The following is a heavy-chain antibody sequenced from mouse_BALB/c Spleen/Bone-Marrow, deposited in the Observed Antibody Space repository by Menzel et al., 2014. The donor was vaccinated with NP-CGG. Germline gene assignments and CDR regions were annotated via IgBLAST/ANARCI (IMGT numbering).Heavy chain of an antibody. V-gene: IGHV1-7*01. D-gene: IGHD1-2*01. J-gene: IGHJ3*01. CDR2: INPSTGYT. Sequence: QVQLQQSGAELAKPGASVKMSCKASGYTFTSYWMHWVKRRPGQGLEWIGYINPSTGYTDYNQKFKDKATLTADKSSSTAYMQLSSLTSEDSAVYYCARVYYGYFFAYWGQGTLVTVSA. CDR3: ARVYYGYFFAY. CDR1: GYTFTSYW.